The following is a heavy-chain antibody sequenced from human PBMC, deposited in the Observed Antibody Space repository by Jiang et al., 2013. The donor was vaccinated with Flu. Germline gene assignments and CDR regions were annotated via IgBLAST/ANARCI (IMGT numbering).Heavy chain of an antibody. Sequence: SISSSSYYWGVDPPAPTEGAGVDLGVSIIVGAPTTTRPSKSRVTISVDTSKNQFSLKLSSVTAADTAVYYCARLADIVVVPAAPLDYYYGMDVWGQGTTVTVSS. V-gene: IGHV4-39*01. CDR3: ARLADIVVVPAAPLDYYYGMDV. CDR1: SISSSSYY. CDR2: SIIVGAP. D-gene: IGHD2-2*01. J-gene: IGHJ6*02.